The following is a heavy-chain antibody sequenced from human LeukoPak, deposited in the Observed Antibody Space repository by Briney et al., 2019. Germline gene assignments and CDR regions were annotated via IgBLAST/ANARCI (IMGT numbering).Heavy chain of an antibody. D-gene: IGHD3-10*01. J-gene: IGHJ4*02. CDR3: ARAGLGDYIDY. Sequence: SETLSLTCTVSGGSISSYYWSWIRQPPGKGLEWIGYIYYSGSTNYNPSLKSRVTISVDTSKNQFSLKLSSVTAADTAVCYCARAGLGDYIDYWGQGTLVTVSS. V-gene: IGHV4-59*01. CDR2: IYYSGST. CDR1: GGSISSYY.